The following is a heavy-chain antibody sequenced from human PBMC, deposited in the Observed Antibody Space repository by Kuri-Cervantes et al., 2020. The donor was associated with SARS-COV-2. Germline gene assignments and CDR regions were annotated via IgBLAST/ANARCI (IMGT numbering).Heavy chain of an antibody. Sequence: SETLSLTCTVSGGSISSYYWSWIRQPPGKGLEWIGYIYYSGSTNYNPSLKSRVTISVDTSKNQFSLKLSSVTAADTAVYYCARDRYSSSWYEGVLFASDIWGQGTMVTVSS. CDR2: IYYSGST. CDR3: ARDRYSSSWYEGVLFASDI. V-gene: IGHV4-59*01. D-gene: IGHD6-13*01. J-gene: IGHJ3*02. CDR1: GGSISSYY.